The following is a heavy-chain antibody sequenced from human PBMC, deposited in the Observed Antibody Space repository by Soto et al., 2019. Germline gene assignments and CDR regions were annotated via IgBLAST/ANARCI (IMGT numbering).Heavy chain of an antibody. J-gene: IGHJ6*02. CDR2: INPNSGGT. CDR3: ASGQQLDPGDYYGMDV. CDR1: GYTFTGYY. V-gene: IGHV1-2*04. Sequence: QVQLVQSGAEVKKPGASVKVSCKASGYTFTGYYMHWVRQAPGQGLEWMGWINPNSGGTNYAQKLQGWVTMTRDTSISTAYMELSRLGSDDTAVYYCASGQQLDPGDYYGMDVWGQGPTVTVSS. D-gene: IGHD6-13*01.